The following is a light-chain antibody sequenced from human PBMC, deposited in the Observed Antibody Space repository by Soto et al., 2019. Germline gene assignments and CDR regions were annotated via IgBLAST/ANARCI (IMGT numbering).Light chain of an antibody. CDR3: QQTHSTLWT. CDR2: AAS. J-gene: IGKJ1*01. Sequence: DIQMTQSPSSLSASVGDRVTITCRTSQTISSYLNWYQQKPGKAPTLLIYAASTLHSGVPSRFSGTGSGTDFTLTISSVQPEDFATYYCQQTHSTLWTFGQGTKVEI. CDR1: QTISSY. V-gene: IGKV1-39*01.